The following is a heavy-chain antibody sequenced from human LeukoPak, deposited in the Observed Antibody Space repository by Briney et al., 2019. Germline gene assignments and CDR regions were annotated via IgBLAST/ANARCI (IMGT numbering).Heavy chain of an antibody. V-gene: IGHV3-23*01. Sequence: PGGSLRLSCAASGFTFSTYTMSWVRQAPGKGLEWVSTISGSGGSTYYADSVKGRFSISRDNAKNSLYLQMNSLRAEDTAVYYCARDEGYFQHWGQGTLVTVSS. J-gene: IGHJ1*01. CDR3: ARDEGYFQH. CDR2: ISGSGGST. CDR1: GFTFSTYT.